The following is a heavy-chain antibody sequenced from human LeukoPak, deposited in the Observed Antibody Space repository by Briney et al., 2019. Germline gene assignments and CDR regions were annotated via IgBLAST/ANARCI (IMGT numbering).Heavy chain of an antibody. CDR1: GFTFSSYA. CDR3: AKGRNGFDWLLPLDY. V-gene: IGHV3-23*01. Sequence: GGSLRLSCAASGFTFSSYAMSWVRQAPGKGLEWVSAISGSGGSTYYADSVKGRFTISRDNSKKTLYLQMNSLRAEDTAVYYCAKGRNGFDWLLPLDYWGQGTLVTVSS. J-gene: IGHJ4*02. CDR2: ISGSGGST. D-gene: IGHD3-9*01.